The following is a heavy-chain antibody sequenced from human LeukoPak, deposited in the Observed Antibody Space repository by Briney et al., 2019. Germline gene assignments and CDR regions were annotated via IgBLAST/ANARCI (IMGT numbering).Heavy chain of an antibody. CDR1: GGSISSSSYY. CDR2: IYYSGST. Sequence: PSETLSLTCTVSGGSISSSSYYWGWIRQPPGKGLEWIGSIYYSGSTYYNPSLKSRVTISVDTPKNQFSLKLSSVTAADTAVYYCARLSSVIDYWGQGTLVTVSS. D-gene: IGHD6-6*01. V-gene: IGHV4-39*01. J-gene: IGHJ4*02. CDR3: ARLSSVIDY.